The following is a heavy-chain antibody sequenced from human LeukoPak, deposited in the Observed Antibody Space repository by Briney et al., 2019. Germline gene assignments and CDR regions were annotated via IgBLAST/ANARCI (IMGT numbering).Heavy chain of an antibody. V-gene: IGHV3-30*18. CDR2: ISYDGSNK. Sequence: GRSLRLSCAASGFTFSSYGMHWVRQAPGKGLEWVAVISYDGSNKYYADSVKGRFTISRDNSKNTLYLQMNSLRAEDTAAYYCAKDPLQTNWGQGTLVTVSS. CDR1: GFTFSSYG. D-gene: IGHD5-24*01. J-gene: IGHJ4*02. CDR3: AKDPLQTN.